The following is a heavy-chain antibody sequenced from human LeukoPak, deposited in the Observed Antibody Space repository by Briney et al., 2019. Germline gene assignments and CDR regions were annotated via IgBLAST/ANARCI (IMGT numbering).Heavy chain of an antibody. J-gene: IGHJ4*02. CDR1: GFTFSSYA. V-gene: IGHV3-23*01. CDR2: ISGSGGST. Sequence: PGGSLGLSCAASGFTFSSYAMSWVRQAPGKGLEWVSAISGSGGSTYYADSVKGRFTISRDNSKNTLYLQMNSLRAEDTAVYYCASTRSSSWPIYYYFDYWGQGTLVTVSS. CDR3: ASTRSSSWPIYYYFDY. D-gene: IGHD6-13*01.